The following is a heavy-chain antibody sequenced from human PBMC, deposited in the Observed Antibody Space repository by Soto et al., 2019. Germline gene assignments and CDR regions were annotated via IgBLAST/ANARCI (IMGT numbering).Heavy chain of an antibody. D-gene: IGHD3-22*01. CDR3: ARAPYYYDSSGYFFDY. J-gene: IGHJ4*02. Sequence: ASVKVSCKASGYTFTGYYMHWVRQATGQGLEWMGWMNPNSGNTDYAQKFQGRVTMTRDTSISTAYMELSRLRSDDTAVYYCARAPYYYDSSGYFFDYWGQGTLVTVSS. V-gene: IGHV1-2*02. CDR1: GYTFTGYY. CDR2: MNPNSGNT.